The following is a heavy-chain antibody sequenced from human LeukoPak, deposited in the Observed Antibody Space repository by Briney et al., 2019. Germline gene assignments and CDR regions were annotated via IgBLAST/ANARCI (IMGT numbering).Heavy chain of an antibody. CDR1: GYTFTSYA. D-gene: IGHD6-19*01. V-gene: IGHV1-46*01. CDR3: ARDWGIAVAGTELLDY. CDR2: INPSGGST. J-gene: IGHJ4*02. Sequence: GASVKVSCKASGYTFTSYAMNWVRQAPGQGLEWMGIINPSGGSTSYAQKFQGRVTMTRDTSTSTVYMELSSLRSEDTAVYYCARDWGIAVAGTELLDYWGQGTLVTVSS.